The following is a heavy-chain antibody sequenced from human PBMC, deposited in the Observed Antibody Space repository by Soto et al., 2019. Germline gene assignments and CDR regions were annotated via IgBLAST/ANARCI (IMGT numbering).Heavy chain of an antibody. J-gene: IGHJ4*02. V-gene: IGHV3-72*01. CDR2: IRNKQNSRTT. CDR3: TRTTGGKGVFDF. CDR1: GFTFSDYY. Sequence: EVQLVESGGGLVQPGGSLRLSCLASGFTFSDYYMDWVRQAPGKGLEWVGRIRNKQNSRTTEYAASVRGRFTISRDDSESSLYLQMNSLQIEVTAVYYCTRTTGGKGVFDFWGQGTLVTVSS. D-gene: IGHD4-4*01.